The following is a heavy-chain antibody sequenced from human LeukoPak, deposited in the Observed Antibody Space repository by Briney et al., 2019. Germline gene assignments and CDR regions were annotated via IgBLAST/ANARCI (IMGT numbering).Heavy chain of an antibody. D-gene: IGHD5-24*01. CDR2: ISPNSGGT. J-gene: IGHJ4*02. V-gene: IGHV1-2*02. CDR1: GYTFTGYY. Sequence: ASVKVSCKASGYTFTGYYMHWVRQAPGQGLEWMGWISPNSGGTNYAQKFQGRVTMTRDTSISTAYMELSRLRSDDTAVYYCARFNEEMGYYFDYWGQGTLVTVSS. CDR3: ARFNEEMGYYFDY.